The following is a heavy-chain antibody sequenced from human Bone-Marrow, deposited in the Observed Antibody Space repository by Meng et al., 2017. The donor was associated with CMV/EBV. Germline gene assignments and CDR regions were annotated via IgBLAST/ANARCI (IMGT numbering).Heavy chain of an antibody. CDR3: ARGPYSSGWYGLVDY. V-gene: IGHV1-3*01. J-gene: IGHJ4*02. CDR2: INPATSNA. CDR1: GYTFLNYA. D-gene: IGHD6-19*01. Sequence: QVQLVQSGAEMKKPGASVKVSCKASGYTFLNYAIHWMRQAPGQRLEWMGLINPATSNAKYSQTFQGRVTITRDTSATTAYMELSGLRSEDTAIYYCARGPYSSGWYGLVDYWGQGTLVTVSS.